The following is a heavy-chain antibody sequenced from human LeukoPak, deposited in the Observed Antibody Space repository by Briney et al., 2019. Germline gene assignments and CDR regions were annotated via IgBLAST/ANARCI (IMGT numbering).Heavy chain of an antibody. J-gene: IGHJ5*02. D-gene: IGHD3-22*01. CDR1: GFTFSSYA. V-gene: IGHV3-30-3*01. CDR3: ARDSYYYDSSGYSANWFDP. Sequence: PGGSLRLSCAASGFTFSSYAMHWVRQAPGKGLEWVAVISYDGSNKYYADSVKGRFTISRDNSKNTLYLQMNSLRAEDTAVYYCARDSYYYDSSGYSANWFDPWGQGTLVTVSS. CDR2: ISYDGSNK.